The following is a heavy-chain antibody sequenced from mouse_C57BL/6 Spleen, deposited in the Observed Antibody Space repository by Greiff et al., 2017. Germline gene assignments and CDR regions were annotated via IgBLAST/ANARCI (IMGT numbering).Heavy chain of an antibody. Sequence: EVQGVESGGDLVKPGGSLKLSCAASGFTFSSYGMSWVRQTPDKRLEWVATISSGGSYTYYPDSVKGRFTISRDNAKNTLYLQMSSLKSEDTAMYYCARQGYYGHMDYWGQGTSVTVSS. CDR1: GFTFSSYG. CDR3: ARQGYYGHMDY. D-gene: IGHD1-1*02. J-gene: IGHJ4*01. CDR2: ISSGGSYT. V-gene: IGHV5-6*01.